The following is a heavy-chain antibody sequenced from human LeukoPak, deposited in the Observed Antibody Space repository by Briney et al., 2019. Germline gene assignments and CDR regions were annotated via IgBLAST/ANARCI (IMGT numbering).Heavy chain of an antibody. D-gene: IGHD2-21*01. V-gene: IGHV4-4*02. CDR2: IYHSGST. CDR3: ARGFRGGAHDY. CDR1: GGSISSSNW. J-gene: IGHJ4*02. Sequence: SETLSLTCAVSGGSISSSNWWSWIRQPPGKGLEWIGEIYHSGSTNYNPSLKSRVTISVDKSKTQFSLKLISVTAADAAVYYCARGFRGGAHDYWGQGTLVTVSS.